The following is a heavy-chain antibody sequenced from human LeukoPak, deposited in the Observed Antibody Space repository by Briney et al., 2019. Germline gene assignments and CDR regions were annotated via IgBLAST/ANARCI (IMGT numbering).Heavy chain of an antibody. V-gene: IGHV4-38-2*02. CDR1: GYSISSGYY. CDR2: VYHDGRT. D-gene: IGHD6-13*01. CDR3: ARGYSSSWYYNWFDP. Sequence: TSETLSLTCTVSGYSISSGYYWAWLRQSPGKGLEWIGNVYHDGRTYYNPSLKSRVTISVDTSTNQFSLKLSSVTATDTALYYCARGYSSSWYYNWFDPWGQGTLVTVSS. J-gene: IGHJ5*02.